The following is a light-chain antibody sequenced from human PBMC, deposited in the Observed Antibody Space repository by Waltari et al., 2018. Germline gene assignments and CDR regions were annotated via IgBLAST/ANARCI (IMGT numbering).Light chain of an antibody. J-gene: IGKJ5*01. V-gene: IGKV1-12*01. CDR2: AAS. CDR1: QGISHW. Sequence: IRMTQSPSTVSASVGDTVTLTCRASQGISHWLAWYQQRPGKAPKLLIYAASNLQPGVPSRFSGSGSVTDFTLTITDLQPEDFGTYFCQQTNTCPLTFGKGTRLEIK. CDR3: QQTNTCPLT.